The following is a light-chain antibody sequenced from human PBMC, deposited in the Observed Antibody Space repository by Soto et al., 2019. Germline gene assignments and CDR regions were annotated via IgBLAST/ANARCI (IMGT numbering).Light chain of an antibody. CDR3: QSYDSSNRWV. CDR1: SGSIASNY. J-gene: IGLJ3*02. CDR2: EDN. Sequence: NFMLTQPHSVSESPGKTVTISCTGSSGSIASNYVQWYQQRPGSAPTTVIFEDNHRPSWVPDRFSGSIDSSSNSASLTISGLKTEDEADYYCQSYDSSNRWVFGGGTKLTVL. V-gene: IGLV6-57*02.